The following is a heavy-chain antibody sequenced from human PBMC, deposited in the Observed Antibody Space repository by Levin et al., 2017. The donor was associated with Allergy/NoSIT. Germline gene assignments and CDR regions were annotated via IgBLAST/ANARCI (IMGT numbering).Heavy chain of an antibody. D-gene: IGHD6-13*01. CDR3: AKIGDCSSGVYFWETLHDAFDV. J-gene: IGHJ3*01. Sequence: GGSLRLSCAASGFTFNKFGMHWVRQGPGKGLEWVAVISFDASQEYYADSVKGRFTISRDNSKNTLYLQMNSLRPEDTAVYFCAKIGDCSSGVYFWETLHDAFDVWGQGTMVSVSS. CDR2: ISFDASQE. V-gene: IGHV3-30*18. CDR1: GFTFNKFG.